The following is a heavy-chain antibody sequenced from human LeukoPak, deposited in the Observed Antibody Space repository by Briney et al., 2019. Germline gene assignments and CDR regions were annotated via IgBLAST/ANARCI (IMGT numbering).Heavy chain of an antibody. CDR2: ISSSSSYI. J-gene: IGHJ3*02. Sequence: GGSLRLSCAASGFTFSSYSMNWVRQAPGKGLEWVSSISSSSSYIYYADSVKGRFTISRDNAKNSLYLQMNSLRAEDTAVYYCARGVQGQLVPRDAFDIWGQGTMVTVSS. CDR1: GFTFSSYS. CDR3: ARGVQGQLVPRDAFDI. D-gene: IGHD6-6*01. V-gene: IGHV3-21*01.